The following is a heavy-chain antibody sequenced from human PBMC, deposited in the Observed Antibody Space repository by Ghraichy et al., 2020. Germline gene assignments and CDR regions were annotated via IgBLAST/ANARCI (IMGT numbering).Heavy chain of an antibody. D-gene: IGHD3-10*01. CDR1: GFTFSSYA. V-gene: IGHV3-23*01. CDR2: ISGSGGST. CDR3: AKVWGVATSRYGMAV. Sequence: GGSLRLSCAASGFTFSSYAMSWVRQAPGKGLEWVSAISGSGGSTYYADSVKGRFTISRDNSKNTQYLQMNSLRAEDTAVYYCAKVWGVATSRYGMAVWGQGTTVTVSS. J-gene: IGHJ6*02.